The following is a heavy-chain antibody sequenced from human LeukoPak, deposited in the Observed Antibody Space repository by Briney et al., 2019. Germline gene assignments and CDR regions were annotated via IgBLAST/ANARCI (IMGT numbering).Heavy chain of an antibody. V-gene: IGHV4-31*03. CDR2: IYHSGSI. Sequence: PSQTLSLTCTVSGGSINSGGYSWSWIRQHPGKGLEWIGHIYHSGSIDYNPSLKSRVTISLDTSENQFSVRLSSVTAADTAVYYCARDRGSLYGMDVWGQGTTVTVSS. CDR3: ARDRGSLYGMDV. D-gene: IGHD2-15*01. J-gene: IGHJ6*02. CDR1: GGSINSGGYS.